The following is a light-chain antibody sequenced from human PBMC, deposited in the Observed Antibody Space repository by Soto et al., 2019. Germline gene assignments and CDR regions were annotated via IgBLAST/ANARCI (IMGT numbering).Light chain of an antibody. CDR2: DNY. CDR1: GSNVGYNS. J-gene: IGLJ1*01. CDR3: GEWDDRLTAYV. Sequence: QSALAQPPSLSAAPGQEVTISCSGSGSNVGYNSVSWYQQLPGTAPKLLIYDNYKRPSGIPARFSGSKSGTSASLGITGLQTGDEADYYCGEWDDRLTAYVFGSGTKVTVL. V-gene: IGLV1-51*01.